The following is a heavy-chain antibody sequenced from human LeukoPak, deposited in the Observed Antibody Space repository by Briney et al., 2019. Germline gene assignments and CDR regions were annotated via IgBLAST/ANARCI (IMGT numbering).Heavy chain of an antibody. D-gene: IGHD3-22*01. Sequence: SETLSLTCTVSGGSISSYYWSWIRQPPGKGLEWIGYIYYSGSTNYNPSLKRRVTISVDTSKNQFSLKLSSVTAADTAVYYCARENTYYYDSSRDNDAFDIWGQGTMVTVSS. CDR1: GGSISSYY. V-gene: IGHV4-59*01. CDR3: ARENTYYYDSSRDNDAFDI. J-gene: IGHJ3*02. CDR2: IYYSGST.